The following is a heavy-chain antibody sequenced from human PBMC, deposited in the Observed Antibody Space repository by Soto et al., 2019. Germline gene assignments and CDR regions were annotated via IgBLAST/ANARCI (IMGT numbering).Heavy chain of an antibody. V-gene: IGHV1-69*01. D-gene: IGHD6-19*01. CDR3: AREASENRGWYVY. CDR2: IIPIFGTA. CDR1: GGTFSSYA. Sequence: QVQLVQSGAEVKKPGSSVKVSCKASGGTFSSYAINWVRQAPGQGLEWMGGIIPIFGTATYAQKFQVRVTITADEATSTAYIELSSLRSEDTAVYYCAREASENRGWYVYWGQGTLVTVSS. J-gene: IGHJ4*02.